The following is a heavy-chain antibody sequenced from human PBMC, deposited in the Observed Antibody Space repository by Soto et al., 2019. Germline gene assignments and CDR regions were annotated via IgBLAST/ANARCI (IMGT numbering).Heavy chain of an antibody. D-gene: IGHD6-13*01. J-gene: IGHJ6*02. CDR2: ISFDGRNK. CDR1: GFTFSSYD. V-gene: IGHV3-30*18. Sequence: LRLSCATSGFTFSSYDMHWVRQAPGKGLEWVAVISFDGRNKFYSASVKGRFTTSRDDSKKRLYLQMNSLRAEDTAVYYCAKPIVAAGYYGMDVWGQGTTVTVSS. CDR3: AKPIVAAGYYGMDV.